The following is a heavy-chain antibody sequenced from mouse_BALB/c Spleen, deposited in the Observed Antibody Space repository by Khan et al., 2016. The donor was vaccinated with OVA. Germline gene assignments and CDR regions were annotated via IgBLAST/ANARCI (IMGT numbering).Heavy chain of an antibody. CDR3: ARSVTITMVVATDFDY. V-gene: IGHV3-2*02. CDR1: GYSITSDYA. Sequence: EVQLQESGPGLVKPSQSLSLTCTVTGYSITSDYAWNWIRQFPGNKLEWMGYISYSGRTSYNPSLNSRISITRDTSKNQFFLQLNSVTTEDTATYYCARSVTITMVVATDFDYWGQGTTLTVSS. D-gene: IGHD1-1*01. J-gene: IGHJ2*01. CDR2: ISYSGRT.